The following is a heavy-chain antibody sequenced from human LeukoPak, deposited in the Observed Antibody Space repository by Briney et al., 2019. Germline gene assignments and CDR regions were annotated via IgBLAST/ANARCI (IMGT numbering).Heavy chain of an antibody. V-gene: IGHV1-46*01. CDR3: ARDPDYYDSSGHNDAFDI. Sequence: ASVKVSCKASGYTFTSYYMHWVRQAPGQGLEWMGIINPSGGSTSYAQKLQGRVTMTRDTSTSTVYMELSRLRSEDTAVYYCARDPDYYDSSGHNDAFDIWGQGTMVTVSS. J-gene: IGHJ3*02. CDR1: GYTFTSYY. CDR2: INPSGGST. D-gene: IGHD3-22*01.